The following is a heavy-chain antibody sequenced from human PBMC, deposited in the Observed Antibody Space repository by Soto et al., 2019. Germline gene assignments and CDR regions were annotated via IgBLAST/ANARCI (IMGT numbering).Heavy chain of an antibody. V-gene: IGHV3-7*01. D-gene: IGHD6-13*01. CDR2: INLDGTTT. CDR1: GFSFSSSW. J-gene: IGHJ4*02. Sequence: EVQLVESGGGLVQHGGSLRLSCAVSGFSFSSSWMTWVRQAPGNGLEWLANINLDGTTTNYVDSVKGRFTVSRDNAKKSLFLQMNSLRVEDTAVYYCARDAAFNRFDYWGQGTLVTVSS. CDR3: ARDAAFNRFDY.